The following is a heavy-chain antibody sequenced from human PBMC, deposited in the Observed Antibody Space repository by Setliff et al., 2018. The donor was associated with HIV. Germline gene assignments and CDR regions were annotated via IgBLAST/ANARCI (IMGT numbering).Heavy chain of an antibody. CDR1: GFTFSSYA. D-gene: IGHD1-1*01. CDR2: ISYDGSNK. V-gene: IGHV3-30*18. Sequence: GGSLRLSCAASGFTFSSYAMHWVRQAPGKGLEWVAVISYDGSNKYYADSVKGRFTISRSNSNNTLYLQTNSLRPEDTGIYYCVKGAGKYLQTYKYYFDFWGQGTLVTVSS. J-gene: IGHJ4*02. CDR3: VKGAGKYLQTYKYYFDF.